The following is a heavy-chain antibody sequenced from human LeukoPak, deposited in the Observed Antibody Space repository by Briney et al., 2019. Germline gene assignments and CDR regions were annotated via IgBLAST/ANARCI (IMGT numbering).Heavy chain of an antibody. Sequence: PGGSLRLSCATSGFTLTNFAMHWVRQAPGKGLEYVSATSSDGGTTYYANSVKGRFTMSRDKSKNAVYLQMGSLRPDDMAVYYCARGGSLSAYDSWGQGTLVTVSS. J-gene: IGHJ4*02. CDR2: TSSDGGTT. CDR3: ARGGSLSAYDS. V-gene: IGHV3-64*01. CDR1: GFTLTNFA. D-gene: IGHD2/OR15-2a*01.